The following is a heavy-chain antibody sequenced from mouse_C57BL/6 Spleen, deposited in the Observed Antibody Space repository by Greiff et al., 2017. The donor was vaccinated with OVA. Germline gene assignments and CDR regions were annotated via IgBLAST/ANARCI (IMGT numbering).Heavy chain of an antibody. D-gene: IGHD1-1*01. V-gene: IGHV1-55*01. J-gene: IGHJ2*01. CDR3: ATTPLYYGSREDFDY. Sequence: QVQLQQPGAELVMPGASVKLSCKASGYTFTSYWMHWVKQRPGQGLEWIGDIYPGSGSTNYNEKFKSKATLTVDTSSSTAYMQLSSLTSEDSAVYYCATTPLYYGSREDFDYWGQGTTLTVSS. CDR1: GYTFTSYW. CDR2: IYPGSGST.